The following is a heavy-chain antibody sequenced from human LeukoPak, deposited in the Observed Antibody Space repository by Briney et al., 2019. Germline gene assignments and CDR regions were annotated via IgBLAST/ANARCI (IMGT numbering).Heavy chain of an antibody. CDR2: IYYSGST. Sequence: SETLSLTCTVSGGSISSYYWSWIRQPPGKGLEWIGHIYYSGSTNYNPSLKSRVTMSVDTSKNQISLKLSSVIAADTAVYYCARGNGDYYPLDYWGQGTLVTVSS. J-gene: IGHJ4*02. CDR1: GGSISSYY. CDR3: ARGNGDYYPLDY. V-gene: IGHV4-59*01. D-gene: IGHD4-17*01.